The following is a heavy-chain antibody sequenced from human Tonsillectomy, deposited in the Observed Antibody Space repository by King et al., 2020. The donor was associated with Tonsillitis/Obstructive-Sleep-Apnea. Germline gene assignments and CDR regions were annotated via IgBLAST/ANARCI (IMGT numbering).Heavy chain of an antibody. CDR2: IRPTRDTL. V-gene: IGHV1-69*09. Sequence: VQLVQSGAEVKKPGSSVKVSCKASGGTFSSYDITWVRQAPGQGLEWMGRIRPTRDTLNYAQKFQGRVTITAGKSTSTAYMELSSQRSEDTAVYYCAREGTGRGSWGYNWFDRWGQGTLVTVSS. D-gene: IGHD3-10*01. CDR1: GGTFSSYD. J-gene: IGHJ5*02. CDR3: AREGTGRGSWGYNWFDR.